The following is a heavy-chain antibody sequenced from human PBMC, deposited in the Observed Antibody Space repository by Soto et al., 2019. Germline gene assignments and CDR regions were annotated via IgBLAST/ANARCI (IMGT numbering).Heavy chain of an antibody. J-gene: IGHJ4*02. CDR3: ARDSSGYGPFDY. D-gene: IGHD5-12*01. V-gene: IGHV6-1*01. CDR2: TYYRSKWYN. CDR1: GDTVSSTSAA. Sequence: PSQTLSLTCAISGDTVSSTSAAWTWIRQSPSRGPEWVGRTYYRSKWYNDYAESVKGRVIINPDTSKNQFSLQLNSVTPEDTAVYYCARDSSGYGPFDYWGQGTLVTVSS.